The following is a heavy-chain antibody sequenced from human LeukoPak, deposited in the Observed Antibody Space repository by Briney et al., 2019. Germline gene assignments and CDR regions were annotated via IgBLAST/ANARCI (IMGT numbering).Heavy chain of an antibody. D-gene: IGHD3-16*02. CDR3: ARSSRITFGGLIVIPKYYFDY. J-gene: IGHJ4*02. CDR2: TYYRSQWYN. V-gene: IGHV6-1*01. Sequence: SQTLSLTCAISGDSVSSNSTAWDWIRQSPSRGLEWLGRTYYRSQWYNDYAVSVKSRITINPDTSKNQFSLQLNSVTPEDTAVYYCARSSRITFGGLIVIPKYYFDYWGQGTLVTVSS. CDR1: GDSVSSNSTA.